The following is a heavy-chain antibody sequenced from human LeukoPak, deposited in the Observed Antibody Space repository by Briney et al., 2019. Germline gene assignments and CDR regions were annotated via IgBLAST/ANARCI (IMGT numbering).Heavy chain of an antibody. D-gene: IGHD5-12*01. CDR1: GDSISSGSYY. CDR3: ARRDIVATIST. J-gene: IGHJ4*02. Sequence: PSETLSLTCIVSGDSISSGSYYWSWVRQPAGKGLEWIGRIYTSGSTNYNPSLKSRVTISVDTSKNQFSLKLSSVTAADTAVYYCARRDIVATISTWGQGTLVTVSS. CDR2: IYTSGST. V-gene: IGHV4-61*02.